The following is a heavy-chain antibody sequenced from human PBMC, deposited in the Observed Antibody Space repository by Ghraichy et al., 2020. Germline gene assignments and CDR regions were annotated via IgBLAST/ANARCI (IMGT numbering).Heavy chain of an antibody. CDR2: IIPIFGTA. V-gene: IGHV1-69*13. D-gene: IGHD2-15*01. J-gene: IGHJ4*02. CDR3: TENLGGYCSGGSGQGGYYFDC. CDR1: GGTFSSYA. Sequence: SVKVSCKASGGTFSSYAISWVRQAPGQGLEWMGGIIPIFGTANYAQKFQGRVTITADESTSTAYMELSSLRSEDTAVYYCTENLGGYCSGGSGQGGYYFDCWGKVALVIVST.